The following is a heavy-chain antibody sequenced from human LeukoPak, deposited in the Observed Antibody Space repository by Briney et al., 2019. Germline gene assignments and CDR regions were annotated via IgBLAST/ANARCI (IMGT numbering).Heavy chain of an antibody. J-gene: IGHJ5*02. V-gene: IGHV3-23*01. D-gene: IGHD3-10*01. CDR2: ISGSGGST. CDR1: GFTFSSYA. CDR3: AKDAGVSRLLWFGELDP. Sequence: GGSLRLSCAASGFTFSSYAMSWVRQAPGKGLEWVSAISGSGGSTYYADSVKGRFTISRGNSKNTLYLQMNSLRAEDTAVYYCAKDAGVSRLLWFGELDPWGQGTLVTVSS.